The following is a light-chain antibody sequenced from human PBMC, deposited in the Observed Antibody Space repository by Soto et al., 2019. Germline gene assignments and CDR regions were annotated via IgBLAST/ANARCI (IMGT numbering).Light chain of an antibody. J-gene: IGKJ2*01. CDR1: QTISTY. Sequence: DIQMTQSPSSLSASVGDRVTITCRASQTISTYLNWYQQKPGKGPKLLIYGASSLQSGVPSRCSGSGSGTDFTLTISSLQPEDFATYFCQQSYSSPLYTFGQGTKLEI. CDR3: QQSYSSPLYT. CDR2: GAS. V-gene: IGKV1-39*01.